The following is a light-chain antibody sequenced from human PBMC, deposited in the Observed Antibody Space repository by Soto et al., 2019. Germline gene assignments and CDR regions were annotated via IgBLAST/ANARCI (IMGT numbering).Light chain of an antibody. CDR3: SSYTSSGTVV. V-gene: IGLV2-14*03. Sequence: QSALTQPASVSGSPGQSIAISCTGTSSDVGGYNYVSWYQQHPDKAPKLMIYDVSNRPSGVSDRFSASKSGNTASLTISGLQAEDEADYYCSSYTSSGTVVFGGGTQLTVL. CDR1: SSDVGGYNY. CDR2: DVS. J-gene: IGLJ2*01.